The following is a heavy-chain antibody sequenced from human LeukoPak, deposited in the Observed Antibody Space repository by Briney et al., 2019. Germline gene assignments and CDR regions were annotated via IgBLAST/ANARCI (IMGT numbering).Heavy chain of an antibody. CDR3: AKDLARIAAAGTNY. CDR1: GFTFSSYG. Sequence: GGSLRLSCAASGFTFSSYGMHWVRRAPGKGLEWVAVISYDGSNKYYADSVKGRFTISRDNSKNTLYLQMNSLRAEDTAVYYCAKDLARIAAAGTNYWGQGTLVTVSS. CDR2: ISYDGSNK. V-gene: IGHV3-30*18. D-gene: IGHD6-13*01. J-gene: IGHJ4*02.